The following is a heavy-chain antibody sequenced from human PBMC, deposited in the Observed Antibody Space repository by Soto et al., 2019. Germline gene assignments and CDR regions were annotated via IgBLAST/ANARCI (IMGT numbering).Heavy chain of an antibody. D-gene: IGHD3-10*01. V-gene: IGHV1-8*01. CDR2: MKPNTGDT. Sequence: QMQLAQSGSEVKEPGASVKVSCRASGYTLTTFDMNWMRQAPGQGLEWMGWMKPNTGDTVYARKCQGKGTMTRATAISTAYLELSNLRFEDTALYYCARGSILRGVYDMDVWGHGTMVTVSS. CDR1: GYTLTTFD. J-gene: IGHJ6*02. CDR3: ARGSILRGVYDMDV.